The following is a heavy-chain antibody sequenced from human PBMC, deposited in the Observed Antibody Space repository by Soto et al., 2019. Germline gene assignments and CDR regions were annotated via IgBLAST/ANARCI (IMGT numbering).Heavy chain of an antibody. Sequence: EVQLVESGGGLVKPGGSLRLSCAASGFTFSNAWMSWVRQAPGKGLEWVGRIKSKTDGGTTDYAAPVKGRFTISRDDSKNTLYLQMNSLKTEDTAVYYCAALTLRFLEWVSHTPDYWGQGTLVTVSS. CDR3: AALTLRFLEWVSHTPDY. V-gene: IGHV3-15*01. CDR1: GFTFSNAW. J-gene: IGHJ4*02. CDR2: IKSKTDGGTT. D-gene: IGHD3-3*01.